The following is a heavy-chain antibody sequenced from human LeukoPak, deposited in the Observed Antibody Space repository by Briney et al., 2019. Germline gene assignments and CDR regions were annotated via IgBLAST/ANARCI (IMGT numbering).Heavy chain of an antibody. J-gene: IGHJ4*02. D-gene: IGHD3-3*01. CDR1: GYTLTELS. Sequence: GASVKVSCKVSGYTLTELSMHWVRQAPGKGLEWMGGFDPEDGETIYAQKFQGRVTMTEDTSTDTAYMELISLRSEDTAVYYCATENDFWSGYHYFDYWGQGTLVTVSS. V-gene: IGHV1-24*01. CDR2: FDPEDGET. CDR3: ATENDFWSGYHYFDY.